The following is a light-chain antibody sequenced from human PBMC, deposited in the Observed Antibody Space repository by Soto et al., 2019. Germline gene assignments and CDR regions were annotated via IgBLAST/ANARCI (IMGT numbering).Light chain of an antibody. CDR1: SSDVGGYNY. CDR2: DVS. V-gene: IGLV2-14*01. J-gene: IGLJ1*01. CDR3: SSYTNRGTLDI. Sequence: QSALTQPASVSGSHGQSITISCTGTSSDVGGYNYVSWYQQHPGKAPKLMIYDVSDRPSGVSNRFSGSKSGNTASLTISGLQAEDEADYYCSSYTNRGTLDIFGTGTKLTVL.